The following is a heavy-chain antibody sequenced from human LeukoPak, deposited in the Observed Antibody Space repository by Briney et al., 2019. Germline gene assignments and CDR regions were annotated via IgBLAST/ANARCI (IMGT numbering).Heavy chain of an antibody. Sequence: PSETLSLTCTVSGGSISSRSYYWGWIRQPPGKGLEWIGSIYYSGSTYYNPSLQSRVTISVDTSKNQFSLKLNSVTAADTAVYYCASFYCSGGSCYQYFSSYYMDVWGKGTTVTISS. D-gene: IGHD2-15*01. CDR1: GGSISSRSYY. J-gene: IGHJ6*03. CDR3: ASFYCSGGSCYQYFSSYYMDV. V-gene: IGHV4-39*01. CDR2: IYYSGST.